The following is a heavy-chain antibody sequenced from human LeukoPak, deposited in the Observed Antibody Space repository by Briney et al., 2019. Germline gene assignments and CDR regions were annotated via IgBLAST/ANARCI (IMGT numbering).Heavy chain of an antibody. CDR3: ARAYCSSTSCYLGGDFDY. CDR2: INPSGGST. J-gene: IGHJ4*02. CDR1: GYTFTSYY. V-gene: IGHV1-46*01. Sequence: ASGKVSCKASGYTFTSYYMHWVRQVPGQGLKWMGIINPSGGSTSYAQKFQGRVTMTRDMSTSTVYMELSSLRSEDTAVYYCARAYCSSTSCYLGGDFDYWGQGTLVTVSS. D-gene: IGHD2-2*01.